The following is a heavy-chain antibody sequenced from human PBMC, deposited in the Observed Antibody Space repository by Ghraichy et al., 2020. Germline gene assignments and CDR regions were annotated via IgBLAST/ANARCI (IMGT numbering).Heavy chain of an antibody. CDR1: GFPFSVYA. CDR3: ARDWHYDDSGYFDF. Sequence: LNISCAASGFPFSVYAIHWVRQAPGKGLEWVTFISSAGTNRYYADSVRGRFTISRDNSKNTVSLQLNSLTAEDTAVYYCARDWHYDDSGYFDFWGQGTLVTVSS. J-gene: IGHJ4*02. CDR2: ISSAGTNR. V-gene: IGHV3-30*04. D-gene: IGHD3-22*01.